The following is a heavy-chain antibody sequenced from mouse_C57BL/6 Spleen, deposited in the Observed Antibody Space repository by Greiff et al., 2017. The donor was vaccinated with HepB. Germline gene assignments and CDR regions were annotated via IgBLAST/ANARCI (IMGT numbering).Heavy chain of an antibody. CDR2: IDPSDSYT. D-gene: IGHD1-1*01. Sequence: VKLQQPGAELVRPGTSVKLSCKASGYTFTSYWMHWVKQRPGQGLEWIGVIDPSDSYTNYNQKFKGKATLTVDTSSSTAYMQLSSLTSEDSAVYYCARDRLRYYGSSFDVWGTGTTVTVSS. CDR1: GYTFTSYW. V-gene: IGHV1-59*01. J-gene: IGHJ1*03. CDR3: ARDRLRYYGSSFDV.